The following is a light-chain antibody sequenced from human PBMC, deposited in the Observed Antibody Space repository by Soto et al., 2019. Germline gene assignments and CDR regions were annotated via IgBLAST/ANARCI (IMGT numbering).Light chain of an antibody. J-gene: IGKJ3*01. V-gene: IGKV3-15*01. CDR3: HQYNSWPRGT. CDR2: GAA. CDR1: QSVNLN. Sequence: EIMMTQSPVTLSVSPGEGAPLSCTASQSVNLNLAWYQQKPGQPPRLLLYGAATRATGIPVRFRGSGSGTEFTLTISSLQSEDAGVYYCHQYNSWPRGTFGPGTKVEIK.